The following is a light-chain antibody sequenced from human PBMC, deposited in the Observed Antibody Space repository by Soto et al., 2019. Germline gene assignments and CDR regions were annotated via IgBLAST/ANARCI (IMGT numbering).Light chain of an antibody. J-gene: IGKJ1*01. V-gene: IGKV3-15*01. CDR3: QQYNNWPPWT. CDR2: GAS. CDR1: QTVNSN. Sequence: EIVMTQSPATLSVSPGERATLSCRASQTVNSNLAWYQQRPGQAPRLLISGASTRAPGIPARFSGSGSGTEFTLTISSLQSEDFAVYYCQQYNNWPPWTFGHGTRVEI.